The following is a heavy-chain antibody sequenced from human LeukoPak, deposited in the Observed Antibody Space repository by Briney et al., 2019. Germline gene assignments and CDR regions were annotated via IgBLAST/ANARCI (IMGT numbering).Heavy chain of an antibody. Sequence: ASVKVSCKASGYTFTSYDINWVRQATGQGLEWMGWMNPNSGNTGYAQKFQGRVTMTRNTSISTAYMELSSLRSEDTAVYCCASTTVYDLDAFDIWGQGTMVTVSS. CDR3: ASTTVYDLDAFDI. CDR2: MNPNSGNT. D-gene: IGHD3-16*01. CDR1: GYTFTSYD. V-gene: IGHV1-8*01. J-gene: IGHJ3*02.